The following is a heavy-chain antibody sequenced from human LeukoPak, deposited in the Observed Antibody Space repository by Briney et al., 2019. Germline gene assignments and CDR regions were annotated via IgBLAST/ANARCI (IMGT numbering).Heavy chain of an antibody. CDR1: GYTFTSYY. V-gene: IGHV1-46*01. D-gene: IGHD6-19*01. CDR2: INPSGGST. CDR3: ARGSSGWYSVAY. J-gene: IGHJ4*02. Sequence: ASVKVSCKASGYTFTSYYMHWVRQAPGQGLEWMGIINPSGGSTSYAQKFLGRVTLTRDTSTSTAYMELSSLRSEDTAVYYCARGSSGWYSVAYWGQGTLVTVSS.